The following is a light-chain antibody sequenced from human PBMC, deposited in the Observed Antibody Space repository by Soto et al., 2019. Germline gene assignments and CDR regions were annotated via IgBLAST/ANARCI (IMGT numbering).Light chain of an antibody. Sequence: DLQMSQSPSSLSASVGDRVTITCRASQSIGTYLNWYQQKIGKAPKLLIYAASSLQSGVPSRFSGSGSGTDFTLTITSLQPEDFATYYCQQSFTTLPLTFGGGTKAEIK. CDR1: QSIGTY. V-gene: IGKV1-39*01. J-gene: IGKJ4*01. CDR2: AAS. CDR3: QQSFTTLPLT.